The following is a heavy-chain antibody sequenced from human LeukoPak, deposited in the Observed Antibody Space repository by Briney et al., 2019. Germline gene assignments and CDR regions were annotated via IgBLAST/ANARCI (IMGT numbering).Heavy chain of an antibody. CDR3: ARDFTPISPDDNWFDP. D-gene: IGHD2-15*01. Sequence: GASVKVSCKAFGYTFTSNYMHWVRQAPGQGPEWMGVISPSGGSTTYAQKFQGRVTMTRDMSTNTVYMELNSLRSEDTAMYYCARDFTPISPDDNWFDPWGQGTLVTVSS. V-gene: IGHV1-46*01. J-gene: IGHJ5*02. CDR2: ISPSGGST. CDR1: GYTFTSNY.